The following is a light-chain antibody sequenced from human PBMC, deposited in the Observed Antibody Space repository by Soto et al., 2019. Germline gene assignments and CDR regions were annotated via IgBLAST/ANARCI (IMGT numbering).Light chain of an antibody. V-gene: IGKV3-15*01. Sequence: EIVLTQSPATLSLSPGERATLSCRASQTISTNLAWYQHKPGQPPSLLIYGAATRATGVPARFSGSWSGTQFTLTITSLQSEDFAVYYCQQYNTWTWTFGQGTKVDIK. CDR3: QQYNTWTWT. J-gene: IGKJ1*01. CDR2: GAA. CDR1: QTISTN.